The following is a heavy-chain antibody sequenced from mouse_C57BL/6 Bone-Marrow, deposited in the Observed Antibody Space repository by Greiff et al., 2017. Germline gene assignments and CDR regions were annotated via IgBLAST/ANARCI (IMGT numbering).Heavy chain of an antibody. V-gene: IGHV1-20*01. CDR2: INPYNGDT. Sequence: VQLQQSGPELVKPGDSVKISCKASGYSFTGYFMNWVMQSHGKSLEWIGRINPYNGDTFYNQKFKGKATLTVDKSSSTAHMELRSLTSEDSAVYYCARGGRLREGYYAMDYWGQGTSVTVSS. D-gene: IGHD2-4*01. CDR3: ARGGRLREGYYAMDY. J-gene: IGHJ4*01. CDR1: GYSFTGYF.